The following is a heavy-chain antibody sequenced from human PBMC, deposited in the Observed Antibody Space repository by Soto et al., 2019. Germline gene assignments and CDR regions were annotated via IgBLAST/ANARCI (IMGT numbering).Heavy chain of an antibody. CDR2: INSRNGDT. J-gene: IGHJ5*02. D-gene: IGHD3-10*01. Sequence: AAVKVSCKASGYTFSAHYIHWVRQAPGQGLQWMGWINSRNGDTKYARDFQGSVTLTRDTSINTAYMELRSQTSDDPAIYCCARGTGSSWFDLWGQGTLVTVSS. CDR1: GYTFSAHY. V-gene: IGHV1-2*02. CDR3: ARGTGSSWFDL.